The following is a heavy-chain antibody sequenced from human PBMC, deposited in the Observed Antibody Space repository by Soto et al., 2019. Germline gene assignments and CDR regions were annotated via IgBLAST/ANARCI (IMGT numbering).Heavy chain of an antibody. D-gene: IGHD5-18*01. CDR1: GGTFSSYA. V-gene: IGHV1-69*05. CDR3: ARVDLGEEETAMGHDY. J-gene: IGHJ4*02. CDR2: IIPIFGTA. Sequence: QVQLVQSGAEVKKPGSSVKVSCKASGGTFSSYAISWVRQAPGQGLEWMGGIIPIFGTANYAQKFQGRVTITXXEXANXAYMELRSLRSEDTAVYYCARVDLGEEETAMGHDYWGQGTLVTVSS.